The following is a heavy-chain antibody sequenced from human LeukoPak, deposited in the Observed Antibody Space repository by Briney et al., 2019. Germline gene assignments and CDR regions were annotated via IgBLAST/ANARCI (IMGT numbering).Heavy chain of an antibody. CDR3: AREIYGSASYGDAFDI. V-gene: IGHV1-46*01. CDR2: INPSGGST. J-gene: IGHJ3*02. CDR1: GYTFTSYY. D-gene: IGHD3-10*01. Sequence: PPASVKVSCKASGYTFTSYYMHWVRQAPGQGLEWMGIINPSGGSTSYAQKFQGRVTMTRDTSTSTVYMELSSLRSEDTAVYYCAREIYGSASYGDAFDIWGQGTMVTVSS.